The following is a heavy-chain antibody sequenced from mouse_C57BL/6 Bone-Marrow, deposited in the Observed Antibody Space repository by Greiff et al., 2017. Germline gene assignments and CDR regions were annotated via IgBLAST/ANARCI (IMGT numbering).Heavy chain of an antibody. D-gene: IGHD1-1*01. Sequence: QVQLQQPGAELVKPGASVKLSCKASGYTFTSYWMQWVKQRPGQGLEWIGEIDPSDSYTNYNQKFKGKATLTVDTSSSTAYMQLSSRTSEDSAVYYCARLLRSPNWGQGTLVTVSA. J-gene: IGHJ3*01. CDR3: ARLLRSPN. V-gene: IGHV1-50*01. CDR1: GYTFTSYW. CDR2: IDPSDSYT.